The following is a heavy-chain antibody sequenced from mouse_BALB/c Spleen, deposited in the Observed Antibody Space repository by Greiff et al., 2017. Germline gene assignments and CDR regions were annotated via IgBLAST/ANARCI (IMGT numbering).Heavy chain of an antibody. CDR1: GYTFSSYW. Sequence: VQLKQSGAELMKPGASVKISCKATGYTFSSYWIEWVKQRPGHGLEWIGEILPGSGSTNYNEKFKGKATFTADTSSNTAYMQLSSLTSEDSAVYYCARGGNPYAMDYWGQGTSVTVSS. CDR2: ILPGSGST. J-gene: IGHJ4*01. CDR3: ARGGNPYAMDY. V-gene: IGHV1-9*01. D-gene: IGHD2-1*01.